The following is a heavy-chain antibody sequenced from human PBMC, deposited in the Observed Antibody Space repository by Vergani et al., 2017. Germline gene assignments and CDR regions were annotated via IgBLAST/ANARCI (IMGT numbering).Heavy chain of an antibody. CDR2: IYYSGST. Sequence: QVQLQESGPGLVKPSETLSLTCTVSGGSISSYYWSWIRQPPGKGLEWIGYIYYSGSTYYNPSLKSRVTISVDTSKNQFSLKLSSVTAADTAVYYCARLTLLYCSGGSCYSGDYFDYWGQGTLVTVSS. CDR1: GGSISSYY. J-gene: IGHJ4*02. D-gene: IGHD2-15*01. CDR3: ARLTLLYCSGGSCYSGDYFDY. V-gene: IGHV4-59*04.